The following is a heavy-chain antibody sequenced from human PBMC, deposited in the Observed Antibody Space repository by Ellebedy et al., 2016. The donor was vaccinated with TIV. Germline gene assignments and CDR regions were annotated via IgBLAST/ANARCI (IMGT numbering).Heavy chain of an antibody. CDR1: GFSFNTYG. D-gene: IGHD3-22*01. CDR2: MSYDGSNK. J-gene: IGHJ4*02. Sequence: GESLKISCAASGFSFNTYGMHWVRQSPGKGLEWVALMSYDGSNKYYRDSVRGRFTISRDNSKNTLYLQMNSLRTEDTAVYYCAKDGEADSIGYPTPDYWGQGTLVTVSS. V-gene: IGHV3-30*18. CDR3: AKDGEADSIGYPTPDY.